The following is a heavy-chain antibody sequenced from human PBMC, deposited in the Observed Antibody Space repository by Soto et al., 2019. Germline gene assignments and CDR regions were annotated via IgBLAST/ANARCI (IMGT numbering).Heavy chain of an antibody. J-gene: IGHJ6*02. CDR1: GGSINSGDYY. CDR3: AGERGREARYYYAMDV. D-gene: IGHD6-6*01. Sequence: SETLSLTCTVSGGSINSGDYYWSWIRQSPGKGLEWIGFINYNGNTFYNPSLKSRITISLDSSKNYFSLKVTSVTAADTAVYYCAGERGREARYYYAMDVWGPGTTVTVSS. V-gene: IGHV4-30-4*01. CDR2: INYNGNT.